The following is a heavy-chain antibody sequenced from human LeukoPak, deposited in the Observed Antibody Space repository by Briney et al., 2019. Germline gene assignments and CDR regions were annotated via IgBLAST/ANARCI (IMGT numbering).Heavy chain of an antibody. D-gene: IGHD6-13*01. CDR3: ARPLAAAAPSNYYYYYGMDV. CDR1: GFTFSSYA. Sequence: YPGGSLRLSCAASGFTFSSYAMHWVRQAPGKGLEWVAVISYDGSNKYYADSVEGRFTISRDNSKNTLYLQMNSLRAEDTAVYYCARPLAAAAPSNYYYYYGMDVWGQGTTVTVSS. CDR2: ISYDGSNK. V-gene: IGHV3-30-3*01. J-gene: IGHJ6*02.